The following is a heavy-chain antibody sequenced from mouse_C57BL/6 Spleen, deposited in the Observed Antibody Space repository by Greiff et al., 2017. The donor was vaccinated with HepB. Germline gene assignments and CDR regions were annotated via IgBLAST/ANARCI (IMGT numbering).Heavy chain of an antibody. CDR2: ISDGGSYT. V-gene: IGHV5-4*01. CDR3: ARDLGYYGKRYFDV. J-gene: IGHJ1*03. CDR1: GFTFSSYA. Sequence: EVKLMESGGGLVKPGGSLKLSCAASGFTFSSYAMSWVRQTPEKRLEWVATISDGGSYTYYPDNVKGRFTISRDNAKNNLYLQMSHLKSEDTAMYYCARDLGYYGKRYFDVWGTGTTVTVSS. D-gene: IGHD2-1*01.